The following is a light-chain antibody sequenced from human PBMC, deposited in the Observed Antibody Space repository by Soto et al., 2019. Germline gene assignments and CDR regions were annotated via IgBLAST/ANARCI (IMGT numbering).Light chain of an antibody. CDR2: GAS. J-gene: IGKJ1*01. CDR3: QQYGSSGT. CDR1: QSVSSY. Sequence: IVLTHSPATLSLSPGEIATLSCRASQSVSSYLAWYQQNPGQAPRLLIYGASNRATGIPDRFSGSGSGTDFTLTISRLEPEDFAVYYCQQYGSSGTFGQGTKVDIK. V-gene: IGKV3-20*01.